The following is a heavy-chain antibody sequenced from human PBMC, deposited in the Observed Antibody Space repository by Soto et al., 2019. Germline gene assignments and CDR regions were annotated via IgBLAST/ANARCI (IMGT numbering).Heavy chain of an antibody. V-gene: IGHV3-33*01. CDR2: VWYDGTTK. D-gene: IGHD3-10*01. Sequence: QVQLVESGGGLVQPGTSLRLSCAASGSTFSNYGMHWVRQAPGKGLEWVVVVWYDGTTKFYPDSVKGRFTISRDNSNNTLYVQMNSLRVEDTAVYYCATVDNYYGSVFWGQGTLFNVSS. J-gene: IGHJ4*02. CDR1: GSTFSNYG. CDR3: ATVDNYYGSVF.